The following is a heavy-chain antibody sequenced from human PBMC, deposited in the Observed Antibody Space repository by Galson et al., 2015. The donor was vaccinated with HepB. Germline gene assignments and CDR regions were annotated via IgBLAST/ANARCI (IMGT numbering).Heavy chain of an antibody. CDR1: GDSINTHNYF. D-gene: IGHD3/OR15-3a*01. J-gene: IGHJ4*02. CDR2: VYHRGDT. CDR3: ARDRYSRNLDAEY. V-gene: IGHV4-39*02. Sequence: ETLSLTCSVSGDSINTHNYFWAWVRQPPGKGLEWIATVYHRGDTSYNPSLKNRVVISIDTSRNQFYLKVNSVTAADTAIYYCARDRYSRNLDAEYWGQGTLVTVSA.